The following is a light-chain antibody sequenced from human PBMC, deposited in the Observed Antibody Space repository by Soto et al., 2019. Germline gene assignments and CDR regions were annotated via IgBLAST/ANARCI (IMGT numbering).Light chain of an antibody. Sequence: QSALTQPRSVSGSPGQSVTISCTGSSSDVGGYNYVSWYQQYPGKAPKLMIYDVTERPSGVPDRFSGSKSGNRASLTIAGLQAEDEADYYCCSYAGSYTEIFGGGTQLTVL. CDR1: SSDVGGYNY. CDR3: CSYAGSYTEI. V-gene: IGLV2-11*01. J-gene: IGLJ2*01. CDR2: DVT.